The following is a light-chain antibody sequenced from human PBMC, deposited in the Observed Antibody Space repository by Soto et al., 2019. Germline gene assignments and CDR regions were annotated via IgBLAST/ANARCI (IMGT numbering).Light chain of an antibody. CDR2: EVS. J-gene: IGLJ3*02. V-gene: IGLV2-14*01. Sequence: QSALTQPASVSGSLGQSITISCTGTSSDVGGYNYVSWYQQHPGKAPKLMIYEVSNRPSGVSNLFSGSKSGNTASLTISGLQAEDEADYYCSSYTSSSTWVFGGGTKLTVL. CDR3: SSYTSSSTWV. CDR1: SSDVGGYNY.